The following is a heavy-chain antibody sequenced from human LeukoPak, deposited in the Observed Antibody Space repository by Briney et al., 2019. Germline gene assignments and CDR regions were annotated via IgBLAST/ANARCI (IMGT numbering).Heavy chain of an antibody. CDR1: GGTFSSYA. Sequence: ASVTVSCTASGGTFSSYAISWVRQAPGQGLEWMGGIIPIFGTANYAQKFQGRVTITADESTSTAYMELSSLRSEDTAVYYCARDERYYYGSGTGMDYYGMDVWGQGTTVTVSS. V-gene: IGHV1-69*13. D-gene: IGHD3-10*01. J-gene: IGHJ6*01. CDR3: ARDERYYYGSGTGMDYYGMDV. CDR2: IIPIFGTA.